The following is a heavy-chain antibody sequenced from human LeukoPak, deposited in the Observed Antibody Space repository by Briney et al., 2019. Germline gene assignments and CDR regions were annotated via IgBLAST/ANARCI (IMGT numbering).Heavy chain of an antibody. D-gene: IGHD5-24*01. CDR1: GGSFSSYY. V-gene: IGHV4-4*07. Sequence: SETLSLTCTVSGGSFSSYYWSWLRQPAGKGLEWIGRIYTSGSTNYNSSLKSRVTMSADTSKNQVSLKLSSVTAADTAVYYCATGDGYNSFDYWGQGTLVTVSS. CDR3: ATGDGYNSFDY. J-gene: IGHJ4*02. CDR2: IYTSGST.